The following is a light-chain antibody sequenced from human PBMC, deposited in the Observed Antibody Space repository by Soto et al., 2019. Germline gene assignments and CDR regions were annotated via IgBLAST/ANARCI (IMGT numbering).Light chain of an antibody. CDR3: QQYATSPWT. J-gene: IGKJ1*01. CDR2: GAS. Sequence: TQSPSSFSASTGDRVTITCRASQGISSYLAWYQQKPGQAPRLLIYGASNRATGIPDRFSGSGSGTDFTLTISRLEPEDFAVYYCQQYATSPWTFGQGTKVDIK. V-gene: IGKV3-20*01. CDR1: QGISSY.